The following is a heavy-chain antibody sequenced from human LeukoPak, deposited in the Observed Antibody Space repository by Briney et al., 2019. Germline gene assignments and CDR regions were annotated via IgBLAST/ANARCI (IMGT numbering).Heavy chain of an antibody. CDR2: IYYSGST. J-gene: IGHJ5*02. Sequence: KPSETLSLTCTVSGGSTSSSSYYWGWIRQPPGKGLEWIGSIYYSGSTYYNPSLKSRVTISVDTSKNQFSLKLSSVTAADTAVYYCARRSDFWTRQETWFDPWGQGTLVTVSS. CDR1: GGSTSSSSYY. CDR3: ARRSDFWTRQETWFDP. V-gene: IGHV4-39*01. D-gene: IGHD3/OR15-3a*01.